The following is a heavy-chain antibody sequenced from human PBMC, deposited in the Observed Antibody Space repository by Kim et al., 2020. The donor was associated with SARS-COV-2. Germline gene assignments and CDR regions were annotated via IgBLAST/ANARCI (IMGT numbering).Heavy chain of an antibody. CDR3: GGGFLQSTLDV. CDR1: GFTFGDYA. Sequence: GGSLRLSCTASGFTFGDYAMSWVRQAPGKGLEWVGFIRSKAYGGTTEYAASVKGRFTISRDDSKSIAYLQMNSLKTEDTAVYYCGGGFLQSTLDVWGQGTTVTVSS. D-gene: IGHD4-4*01. V-gene: IGHV3-49*04. CDR2: IRSKAYGGTT. J-gene: IGHJ6*02.